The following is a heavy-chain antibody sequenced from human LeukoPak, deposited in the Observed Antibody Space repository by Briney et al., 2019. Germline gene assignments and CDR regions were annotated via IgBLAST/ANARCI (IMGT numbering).Heavy chain of an antibody. CDR2: TYYKSKWYN. V-gene: IGHV6-1*01. CDR3: ARTSDYYDSSGYYRY. D-gene: IGHD3-22*01. CDR1: GDSVSSNSAA. J-gene: IGHJ4*02. Sequence: SQTLSLTCAVSGDSVSSNSAAWHWIRQSPSRGLEWLGRTYYKSKWYNDYAVSVKSRITINPDTSKNQFSLQLNSVTPEDTAVYYCARTSDYYDSSGYYRYWGQGTLVTVSS.